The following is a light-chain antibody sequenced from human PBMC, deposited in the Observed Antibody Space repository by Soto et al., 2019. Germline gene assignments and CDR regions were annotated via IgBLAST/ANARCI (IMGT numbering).Light chain of an antibody. CDR3: QNYNSAPFT. CDR2: AAS. Sequence: DIQMTQSPSSLSASFGDRVTITCQASQGISNYLAWYQQRPGKVPQLLIYAASTLPSGVPSRFSGSGSGTAFTLTINGLQPEDVATYYCQNYNSAPFTFGPGTKVDIK. V-gene: IGKV1-27*01. J-gene: IGKJ3*01. CDR1: QGISNY.